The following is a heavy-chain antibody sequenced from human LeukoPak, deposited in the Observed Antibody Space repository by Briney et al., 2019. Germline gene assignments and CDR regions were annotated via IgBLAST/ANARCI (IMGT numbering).Heavy chain of an antibody. V-gene: IGHV1-2*02. CDR2: INPNSGGT. D-gene: IGHD4-17*01. CDR1: GYTFTGYY. J-gene: IGHJ4*02. Sequence: ASVKVSCKASGYTFTGYYVHWVRQAPGQAREWMGWINPNSGGTNYAQKFQGRVTMTRDTSISTAYMELSRLRSDDTAVYYCARENYGDLQPNLGYWGQGTLVTVSS. CDR3: ARENYGDLQPNLGY.